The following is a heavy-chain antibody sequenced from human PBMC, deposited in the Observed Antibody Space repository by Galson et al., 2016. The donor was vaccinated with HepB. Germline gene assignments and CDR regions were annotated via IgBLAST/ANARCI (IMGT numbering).Heavy chain of an antibody. Sequence: SETLSPTCTVSGASITDYYWTWIRQPPGKGLEWIGYIYYSGIINYNPSLTGRVTISVDTSKNQFSLKLTSVTAADTAVDYCARVPAEYGTFFDYYYGLDVWGQGTTVTVSS. D-gene: IGHD6-6*01. J-gene: IGHJ6*02. V-gene: IGHV4-59*01. CDR1: GASITDYY. CDR3: ARVPAEYGTFFDYYYGLDV. CDR2: IYYSGII.